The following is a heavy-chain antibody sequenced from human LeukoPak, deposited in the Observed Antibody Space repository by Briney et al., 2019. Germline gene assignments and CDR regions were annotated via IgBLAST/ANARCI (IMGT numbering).Heavy chain of an antibody. CDR3: TRDRT. CDR2: IKEDGSQK. D-gene: IGHD1-14*01. CDR1: LGSHW. V-gene: IGHV3-7*01. Sequence: GGSLRLSCVGALGSHWMGWVRQAPGKGLEWVVNIKEDGSQKYYMDSVKGRFTISRDNAKSSLFLQMNNLRVEDTAVYYCTRDRTWGQGTLVTVSS. J-gene: IGHJ4*02.